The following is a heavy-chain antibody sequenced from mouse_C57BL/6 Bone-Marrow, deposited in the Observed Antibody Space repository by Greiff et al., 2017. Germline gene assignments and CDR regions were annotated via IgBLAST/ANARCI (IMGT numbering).Heavy chain of an antibody. CDR1: GFTFSSYA. V-gene: IGHV5-4*01. CDR2: ISDGGSYT. Sequence: EVQLVESGGGLVKPGGSLKLSCAASGFTFSSYAMSWVRQTPEKRLEWVATISDGGSYTYYPDNVKGRFTISRDNAKNNLYLQMSHLKSEDTAMYYCARLRGAYWGQGTLVTVSA. J-gene: IGHJ3*01. CDR3: ARLRGAY.